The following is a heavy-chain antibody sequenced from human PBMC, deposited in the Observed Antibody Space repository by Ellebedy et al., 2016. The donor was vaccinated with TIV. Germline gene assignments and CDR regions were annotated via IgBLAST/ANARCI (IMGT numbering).Heavy chain of an antibody. D-gene: IGHD3-10*01. Sequence: PGGSLRLSCAASGFTFSSYAMSWVRQAPGKGLEWVSAISVSGGSTYYVDSVKGRFTISRDNSKNTLYLQMNSLRAEDTAVYYSSKVLGFVDVWGQGTTVTVSS. CDR1: GFTFSSYA. J-gene: IGHJ6*02. CDR2: ISVSGGST. V-gene: IGHV3-23*01. CDR3: SKVLGFVDV.